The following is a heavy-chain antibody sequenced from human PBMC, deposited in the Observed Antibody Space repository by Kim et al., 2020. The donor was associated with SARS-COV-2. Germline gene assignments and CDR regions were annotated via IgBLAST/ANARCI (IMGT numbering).Heavy chain of an antibody. CDR3: ARDAVGATSPDY. J-gene: IGHJ4*02. V-gene: IGHV1-46*01. CDR2: INPSGGGTT. CDR1: GYTFTNYY. Sequence: ASVKVSCKASGYTFTNYYMHWVRQAPGQGLEWMGIINPSGGGTTIYAQKFQVRVTMTRDTSTSTVYMELSSLRSEDTAVYYCARDAVGATSPDYWGQGTLVTVSS. D-gene: IGHD1-26*01.